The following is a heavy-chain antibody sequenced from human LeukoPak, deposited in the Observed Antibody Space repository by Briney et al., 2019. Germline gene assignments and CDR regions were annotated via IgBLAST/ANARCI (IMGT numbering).Heavy chain of an antibody. CDR2: ISSSSSYI. CDR3: ARELGIVVVPAATS. CDR1: GFTFSSYS. D-gene: IGHD2-2*03. J-gene: IGHJ4*02. Sequence: PGGSLRLSCAASGFTFSSYSMNWVHQAPGKGLEWVSSISSSSSYIYYADSVKGRFTISRDNAKNSLYLQMNSLRAEDTAVYYCARELGIVVVPAATSWGQGTLVTVSS. V-gene: IGHV3-21*01.